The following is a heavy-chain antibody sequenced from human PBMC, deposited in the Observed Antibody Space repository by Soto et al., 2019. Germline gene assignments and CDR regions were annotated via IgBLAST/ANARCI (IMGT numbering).Heavy chain of an antibody. V-gene: IGHV3-30*18. Sequence: LRLSCAASGFTFSSYGMHWVRQAPGKGLEWVAVISYDGSNKYYADSVKGRFTISRDNSKNTLYLQMDSLRAEDTAVYYCAKDMGLWFGELGDFDYWGQGTLVTVSS. J-gene: IGHJ4*02. CDR1: GFTFSSYG. CDR3: AKDMGLWFGELGDFDY. CDR2: ISYDGSNK. D-gene: IGHD3-10*01.